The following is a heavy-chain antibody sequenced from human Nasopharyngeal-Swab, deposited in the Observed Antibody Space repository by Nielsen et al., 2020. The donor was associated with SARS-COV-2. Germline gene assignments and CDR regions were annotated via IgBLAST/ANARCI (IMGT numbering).Heavy chain of an antibody. CDR2: ISSSSSYI. D-gene: IGHD3-3*01. CDR1: GFTFNNYN. Sequence: GESLKTSCAASGFTFNNYNFNGLRPAPGKGLEWVSSISSSSSYIYYADSVKGRFTISRDNAKNSLYLQMNSLRAEDTAVYYCARDGLDYDFWSAYFMDVWGQGTTVTVSS. J-gene: IGHJ6*02. CDR3: ARDGLDYDFWSAYFMDV. V-gene: IGHV3-21*01.